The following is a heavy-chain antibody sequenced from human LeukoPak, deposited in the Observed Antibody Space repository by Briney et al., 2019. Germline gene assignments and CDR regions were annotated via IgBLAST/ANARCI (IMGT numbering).Heavy chain of an antibody. Sequence: GGSLRLSCAASGFTFSTYWMHWVRQVPGKGLVWVSRINSDGSNKNYADSVKGRFTISRDNAKNTLYMQMNSPRAEDTAVYYCARDYGDGFDIWGQGTMVTVSS. CDR1: GFTFSTYW. D-gene: IGHD3-10*01. J-gene: IGHJ3*02. CDR3: ARDYGDGFDI. V-gene: IGHV3-74*01. CDR2: INSDGSNK.